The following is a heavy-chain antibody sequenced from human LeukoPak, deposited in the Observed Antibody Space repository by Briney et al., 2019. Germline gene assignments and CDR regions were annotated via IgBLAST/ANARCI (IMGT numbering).Heavy chain of an antibody. D-gene: IGHD3-3*01. Sequence: GGSLRLSCAASGFTVSSNYMRWVRQAPGKGLEGVSVIYSGGSTYYGDSVKGRITISRDHSQNMLDLQMNRLRAEDNGVYLCARLSGYYTSYYFDYWGQGTLVTVSS. CDR3: ARLSGYYTSYYFDY. CDR1: GFTVSSNY. J-gene: IGHJ4*02. CDR2: IYSGGST. V-gene: IGHV3-66*02.